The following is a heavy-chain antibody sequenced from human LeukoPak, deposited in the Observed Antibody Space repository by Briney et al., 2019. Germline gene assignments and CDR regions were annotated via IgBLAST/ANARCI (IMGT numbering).Heavy chain of an antibody. CDR2: ISGSGGST. CDR1: GFTPRIYA. D-gene: IGHD2-2*01. V-gene: IGHV3-23*01. J-gene: IGHJ4*02. Sequence: GGALRLSRAASGFTPRIYAMSWVRQAPGRGLEGVSAISGSGGSTYYADSVKGRFTISRDNSKNTLYLQMNSLRAEDTAVYYCAKGEYQLLSPFDYWGQGTLVTVSS. CDR3: AKGEYQLLSPFDY.